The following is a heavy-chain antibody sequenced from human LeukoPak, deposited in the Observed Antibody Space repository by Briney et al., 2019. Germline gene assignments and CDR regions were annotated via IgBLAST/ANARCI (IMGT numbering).Heavy chain of an antibody. V-gene: IGHV1-69*13. J-gene: IGHJ4*02. CDR1: GGTFSSYA. CDR3: ARSLGFLEWLEDY. Sequence: SVKVSCKASGGTFSSYAISWVRQAPGQGLEWMGGIIPIFGTANYAQKFQSRVTITADESTSTAYMELSSLRSEDTAVYYCARSLGFLEWLEDYWGQGTLVTVSS. D-gene: IGHD3-3*01. CDR2: IIPIFGTA.